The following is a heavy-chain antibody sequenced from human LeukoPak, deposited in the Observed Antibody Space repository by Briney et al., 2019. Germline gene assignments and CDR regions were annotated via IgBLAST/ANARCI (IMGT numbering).Heavy chain of an antibody. D-gene: IGHD2-15*01. CDR2: IYTSGST. Sequence: SQTLSLTCTVSGGSISSGSYYWSWIRQPAGKGLEWIGRIYTSGSTNYNPSLKSRVTISVDTSKNQFSLKLNSVTAADTAVYYCAREIYPATFDYWGQGTLVTVSS. CDR1: GGSISSGSYY. J-gene: IGHJ4*02. V-gene: IGHV4-61*02. CDR3: AREIYPATFDY.